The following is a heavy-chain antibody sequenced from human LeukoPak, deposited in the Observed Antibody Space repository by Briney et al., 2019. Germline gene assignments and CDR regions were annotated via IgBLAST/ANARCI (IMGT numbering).Heavy chain of an antibody. V-gene: IGHV4-31*03. Sequence: SETLSLTCTVSGGSISSGGYYWSWIRQHPGKGLEWIGYIYYSGSTYYNPSLKSRVAISVDTSKNQFSLKLSSVTAAATAVYYCARYEARLLLPRYFDYWGQGTLVTVSS. D-gene: IGHD3-22*01. J-gene: IGHJ4*02. CDR1: GGSISSGGYY. CDR3: ARYEARLLLPRYFDY. CDR2: IYYSGST.